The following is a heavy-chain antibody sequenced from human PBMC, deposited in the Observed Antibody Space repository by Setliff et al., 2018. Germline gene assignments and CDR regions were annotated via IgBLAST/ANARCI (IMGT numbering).Heavy chain of an antibody. Sequence: KTSETLSLTCSVYGESFSNNYWSWIRQTPGKGLEWIGSIYHSGSSYYNPSLRSRVTISVDRAKNQFSLKLSSVTAADTAMYYCAKGGSTQVFDYWGQGTLVTVSS. CDR1: GESFSNNY. J-gene: IGHJ4*02. V-gene: IGHV4-34*01. CDR3: AKGGSTQVFDY. D-gene: IGHD5-12*01. CDR2: IYHSGSS.